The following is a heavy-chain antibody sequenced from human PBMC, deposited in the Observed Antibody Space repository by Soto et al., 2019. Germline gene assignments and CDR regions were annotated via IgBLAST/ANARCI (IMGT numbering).Heavy chain of an antibody. CDR2: ISATGVKT. J-gene: IGHJ4*02. CDR3: AKGDLDIVVVVAAVYFDY. Sequence: GSLRLSCAASGFTFSDYAMNWVRQAPGKGLEWVSGISATGVKTYSADSVKGRFTISRDNSKDTVYLEMNSLRAEDTAVYYCAKGDLDIVVVVAAVYFDYWGQGTLVTVSS. D-gene: IGHD2-15*01. CDR1: GFTFSDYA. V-gene: IGHV3-23*01.